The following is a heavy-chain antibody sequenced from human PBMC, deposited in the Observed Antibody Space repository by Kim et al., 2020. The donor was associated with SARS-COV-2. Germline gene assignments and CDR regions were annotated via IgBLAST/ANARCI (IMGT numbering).Heavy chain of an antibody. V-gene: IGHV4-59*08. J-gene: IGHJ3*02. CDR1: GGSISDFY. D-gene: IGHD1-26*01. Sequence: SETLSLTCSVSGGSISDFYWSWIRQSPGKGLEWIGYIYHTGSTNYTPSLRSRVTVSVDTSNQFSLTLSSVTAADTAVYYCARHRGGGPLGWRAFVIWGQG. CDR2: IYHTGST. CDR3: ARHRGGGPLGWRAFVI.